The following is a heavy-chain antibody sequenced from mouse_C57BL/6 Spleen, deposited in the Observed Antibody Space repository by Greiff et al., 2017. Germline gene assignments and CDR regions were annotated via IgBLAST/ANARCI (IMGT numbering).Heavy chain of an antibody. J-gene: IGHJ3*01. Sequence: VQRVESGPELVKPGASVKISCKASGYAFSSSWMNWVKQRPGKGLEWIGRIYPGDGDTNYNGKFKGKATLTADKSSSTAYMQLSSLTSEDSAVYFCASEYYGSSPWFAYWGQGTLVTVSA. D-gene: IGHD1-1*01. CDR2: IYPGDGDT. V-gene: IGHV1-82*01. CDR1: GYAFSSSW. CDR3: ASEYYGSSPWFAY.